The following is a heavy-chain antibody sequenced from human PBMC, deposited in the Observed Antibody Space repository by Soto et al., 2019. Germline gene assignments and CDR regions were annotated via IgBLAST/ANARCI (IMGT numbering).Heavy chain of an antibody. Sequence: ASVKVSCKASGGTFSSYTISWVRQAPGQGLEWMGRIIPILGIANYAQKFQGRVTITADKSTSTAYMELSSLRSEDTAVYYCASQWLDRSIGAFDIWGQGTMGTVSS. CDR2: IIPILGIA. CDR3: ASQWLDRSIGAFDI. V-gene: IGHV1-69*02. CDR1: GGTFSSYT. J-gene: IGHJ3*02. D-gene: IGHD6-19*01.